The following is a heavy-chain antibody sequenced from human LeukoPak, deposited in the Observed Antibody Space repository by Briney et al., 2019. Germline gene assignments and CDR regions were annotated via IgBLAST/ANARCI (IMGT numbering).Heavy chain of an antibody. D-gene: IGHD5-12*01. V-gene: IGHV1-3*01. CDR1: GYTFTGYY. CDR3: ARDGGYDFFYYYYYMDV. Sequence: ASVKVSCKASGYTFTGYYMHWVRQAPGQRLEWMGWINAGNGNTKYSQEFQGRVTMTTDTSTSTAYMELRSLRSDDTAVYYCARDGGYDFFYYYYYMDVWGKGTTVTVSS. CDR2: INAGNGNT. J-gene: IGHJ6*03.